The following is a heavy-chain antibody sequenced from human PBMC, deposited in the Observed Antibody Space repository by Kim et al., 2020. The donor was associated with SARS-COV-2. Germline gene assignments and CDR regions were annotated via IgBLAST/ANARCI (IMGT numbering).Heavy chain of an antibody. CDR3: ARDLEGFDY. D-gene: IGHD1-1*01. CDR1: GYTFTNNY. Sequence: ASVKVSCKASGYTFTNNYVHWVRLAPGQGLEWMGMVYPHDGSTSYAQNFQGRVTMTSDTSTTTVYMALSSLRSDDTAMYYCARDLEGFDYWGQGTLVTVS. CDR2: VYPHDGST. J-gene: IGHJ4*02. V-gene: IGHV1-46*01.